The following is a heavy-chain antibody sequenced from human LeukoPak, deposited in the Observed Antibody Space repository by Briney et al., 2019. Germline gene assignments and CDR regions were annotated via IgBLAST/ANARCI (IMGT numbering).Heavy chain of an antibody. V-gene: IGHV3-30*18. Sequence: GGSLRLSCAASGFTFSSYSMNWVRQAPGKGLEWVAVISYDGSNKYYADSVKGRFTISRDNSKNTLYLQMNSLRAEDTAVYYCAKPRRGIAAADYFDYWGQGTLVTVSS. CDR1: GFTFSSYS. CDR2: ISYDGSNK. CDR3: AKPRRGIAAADYFDY. D-gene: IGHD6-13*01. J-gene: IGHJ4*02.